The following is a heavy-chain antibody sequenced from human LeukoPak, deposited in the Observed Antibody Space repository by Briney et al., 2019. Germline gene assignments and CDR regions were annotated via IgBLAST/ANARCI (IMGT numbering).Heavy chain of an antibody. J-gene: IGHJ3*02. Sequence: SLRLSCAASGFTFDDYAMHWVRQAPGKGLEWVSGISWNSGSIGYADSVKGRFTISRDNAKNSPYLQMNSLRAEDTALYYCAKDAYGYSSGCAFDIWGQGTMVTVSS. CDR3: AKDAYGYSSGCAFDI. D-gene: IGHD6-19*01. CDR1: GFTFDDYA. V-gene: IGHV3-9*01. CDR2: ISWNSGSI.